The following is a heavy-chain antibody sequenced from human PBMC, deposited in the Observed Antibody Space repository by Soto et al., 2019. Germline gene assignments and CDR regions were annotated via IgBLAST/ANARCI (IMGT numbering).Heavy chain of an antibody. J-gene: IGHJ4*02. CDR1: GYTFTSYG. V-gene: IGHV1-18*01. D-gene: IGHD2-21*02. Sequence: GASVKVSCKASGYTFTSYGISWVRQAPGQGLEWMGWISAYNGNTSYAQKLQGRVTMTTDTSTSTAYMELRSLRSDDTAVYYCARDIMAGGNSSARPSGYWGQGTLVTVSS. CDR3: ARDIMAGGNSSARPSGY. CDR2: ISAYNGNT.